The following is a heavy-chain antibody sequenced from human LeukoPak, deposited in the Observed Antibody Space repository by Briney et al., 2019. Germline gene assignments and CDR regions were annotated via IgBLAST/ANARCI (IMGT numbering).Heavy chain of an antibody. CDR2: VNPNSGNT. Sequence: ASVKVTCGASGYTFTSYDINWVRQATGQGLEWMGWVNPNSGNTGYAQKFQGRVTMTRNTSISTAYMELSSLRSEDTAVYYCISSSGWSFDYWGQGTLVTVSS. J-gene: IGHJ4*02. D-gene: IGHD6-19*01. CDR3: ISSSGWSFDY. CDR1: GYTFTSYD. V-gene: IGHV1-8*01.